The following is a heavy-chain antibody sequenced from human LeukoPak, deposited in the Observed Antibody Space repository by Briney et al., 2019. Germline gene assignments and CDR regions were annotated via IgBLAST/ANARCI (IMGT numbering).Heavy chain of an antibody. V-gene: IGHV3-11*01. CDR2: VNGSEDNK. J-gene: IGHJ4*02. Sequence: PWASLKLSCEASGYTVSSYYMTWIRQAPGQGLEWISYVNGSEDNKYYADSLQGRFTISRDKAEKSLFLEMSNLRAEDTAVYYCARAGLSGHDIDYWGQGTLVTVSS. D-gene: IGHD1-26*01. CDR3: ARAGLSGHDIDY. CDR1: GYTVSSYY.